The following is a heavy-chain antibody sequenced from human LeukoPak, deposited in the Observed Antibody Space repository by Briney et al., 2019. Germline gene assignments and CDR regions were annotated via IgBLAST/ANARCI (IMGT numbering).Heavy chain of an antibody. CDR1: GFTFSDYY. CDR2: ISSSGSTI. Sequence: PGGSLRLSCAASGFTFSDYYMSWIRQAPGKGLEWVSYISSSGSTIYYADSVKGRFTISRDNSKNTLYVQMNSLRAEDTAVYYCAKDRGIAVAVYYFDYWGQGTLVTVSS. V-gene: IGHV3-11*01. D-gene: IGHD6-19*01. J-gene: IGHJ4*02. CDR3: AKDRGIAVAVYYFDY.